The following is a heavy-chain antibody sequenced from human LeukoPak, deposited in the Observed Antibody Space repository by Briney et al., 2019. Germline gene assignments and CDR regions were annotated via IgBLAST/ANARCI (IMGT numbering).Heavy chain of an antibody. V-gene: IGHV1-2*02. D-gene: IGHD3-22*01. CDR2: INPNGGGT. CDR1: GYTFTGYY. Sequence: ASVKVSCKASGYTFTGYYMHWVRQAPGQGLEWMGWINPNGGGTKYAQKFQGRVTMTRDTSISTAYMELSRLRSDDTAVYYCARDRPVNYYDSSGYSEYYYYYYMDVWGKGTTVTISS. J-gene: IGHJ6*03. CDR3: ARDRPVNYYDSSGYSEYYYYYYMDV.